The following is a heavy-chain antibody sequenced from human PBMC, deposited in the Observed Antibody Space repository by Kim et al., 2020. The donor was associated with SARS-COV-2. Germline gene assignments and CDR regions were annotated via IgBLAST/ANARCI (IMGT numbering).Heavy chain of an antibody. D-gene: IGHD6-13*01. Sequence: SVKVSCKASGGTFSSYAISWVRQAPGQGLEWMGGIIPIFGTANYAQKFQGRVTITADESTSTAYMELSSLRSEDTAVYYCARARLQVSSSSGNDAFDIWGQGTMVTVSS. V-gene: IGHV1-69*13. J-gene: IGHJ3*02. CDR3: ARARLQVSSSSGNDAFDI. CDR1: GGTFSSYA. CDR2: IIPIFGTA.